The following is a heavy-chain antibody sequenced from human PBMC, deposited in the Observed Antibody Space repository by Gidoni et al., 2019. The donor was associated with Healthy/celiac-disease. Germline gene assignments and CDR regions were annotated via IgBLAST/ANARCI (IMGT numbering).Heavy chain of an antibody. CDR1: GFTFSSYG. CDR3: ARGSRRYDFWSGYYGYDSSGMTFDY. CDR2: IWYDGSNK. J-gene: IGHJ4*02. V-gene: IGHV3-33*08. Sequence: QVQLVESGGGVVQPGRSLRLSCAASGFTFSSYGVHWVREAPGKGLEWVAVIWYDGSNKYYADSVKGRFTISRDNSKNTLYLQMNSLRAEDTAVYYCARGSRRYDFWSGYYGYDSSGMTFDYWGQGTLVTVSS. D-gene: IGHD3-3*01.